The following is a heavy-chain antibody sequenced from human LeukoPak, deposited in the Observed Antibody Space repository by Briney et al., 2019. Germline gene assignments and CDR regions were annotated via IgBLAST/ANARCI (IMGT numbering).Heavy chain of an antibody. Sequence: SETLSLTCIVSGASINNYCWTWIRQPAGKGLEWIGRIYSGGSTIYNPSLNSRVTMSLDTSKNQFSLKLISVTAADTAVYYRARNSGHYWGQGTLVTVSS. D-gene: IGHD4-23*01. V-gene: IGHV4-4*07. CDR3: ARNSGHY. J-gene: IGHJ4*02. CDR2: IYSGGST. CDR1: GASINNYC.